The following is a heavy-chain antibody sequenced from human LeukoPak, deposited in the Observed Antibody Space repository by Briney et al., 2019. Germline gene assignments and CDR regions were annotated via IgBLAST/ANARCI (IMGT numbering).Heavy chain of an antibody. J-gene: IGHJ4*02. CDR2: IYYSGST. CDR1: GGSISSSSYY. CDR3: ARHPLSIAAATFRFDY. V-gene: IGHV4-39*01. Sequence: SETLSLTCTVSGGSISSSSYYWGWIRQPPGKGLEWIGSIYYSGSTYYNPSLKSRVTISVDTSKNQFSLKLSSVTAADTAVYYCARHPLSIAAATFRFDYWGQGTLVTVSS. D-gene: IGHD6-13*01.